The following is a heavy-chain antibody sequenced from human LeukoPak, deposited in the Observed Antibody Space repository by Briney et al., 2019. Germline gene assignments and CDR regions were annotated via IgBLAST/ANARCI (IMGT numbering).Heavy chain of an antibody. D-gene: IGHD2-15*01. Sequence: SETLSLTCTVSGGSISSFYWSWIRQPPGKGLEWIGYIYYTGSTYYNPSLKSRVTISVDTSKNQFSLKLSSVTAADTAVYYCARDGDCSGGSCYPDYWGQGTLVTVSS. CDR2: IYYTGST. V-gene: IGHV4-59*12. CDR1: GGSISSFY. CDR3: ARDGDCSGGSCYPDY. J-gene: IGHJ4*02.